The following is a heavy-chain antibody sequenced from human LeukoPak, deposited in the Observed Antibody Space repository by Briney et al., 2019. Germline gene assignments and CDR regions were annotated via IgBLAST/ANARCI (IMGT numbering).Heavy chain of an antibody. D-gene: IGHD6-13*01. J-gene: IGHJ4*02. CDR2: IMPSVNTR. CDR1: GGTFRSYP. V-gene: IGHV1-69*05. CDR3: ARGLRIAAAGTSPLLWD. Sequence: SVTVSCKASGGTFRSYPINWVRQAPGQGPEWVGGIMPSVNTRNYAQKFQDRVTITTDESTLTAYMELSSLRSKDTAVYYCARGLRIAAAGTSPLLWDWGQGTLVTVSS.